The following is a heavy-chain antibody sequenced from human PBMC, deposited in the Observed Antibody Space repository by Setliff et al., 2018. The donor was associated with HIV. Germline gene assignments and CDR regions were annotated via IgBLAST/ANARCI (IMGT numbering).Heavy chain of an antibody. CDR3: ASLTITMIDRWFHH. Sequence: LRLSCAASGFTVSSSYMSWVRQAPGKGLEWVSLIYSGGSTYYADSVKGRFTISRDNSKNTLYLQMNSLRAEDTAVYYCASLTITMIDRWFHHWGQGTLVTVSS. CDR2: IYSGGST. D-gene: IGHD3-22*01. CDR1: GFTVSSSY. J-gene: IGHJ1*01. V-gene: IGHV3-53*01.